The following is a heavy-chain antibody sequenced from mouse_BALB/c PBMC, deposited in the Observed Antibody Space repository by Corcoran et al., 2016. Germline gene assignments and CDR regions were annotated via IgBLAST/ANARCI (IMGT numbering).Heavy chain of an antibody. Sequence: EVQLQQSGPELVKPGASVKISCKASGYSFTGYYMHWVKQSHVKSLEWIGRINPNNGGTSYNQKFKGKATLTVDKSSSTAYMELRSLTSEDSAVYYCARRRGYYGYLYAMDYWGQGTSVTVSS. CDR1: GYSFTGYY. D-gene: IGHD1-2*01. CDR2: INPNNGGT. J-gene: IGHJ4*01. V-gene: IGHV1-22*01. CDR3: ARRRGYYGYLYAMDY.